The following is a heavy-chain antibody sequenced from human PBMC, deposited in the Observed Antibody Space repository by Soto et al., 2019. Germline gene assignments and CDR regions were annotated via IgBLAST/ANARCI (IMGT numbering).Heavy chain of an antibody. CDR3: ARYTYYYGSGSYFDY. V-gene: IGHV3-48*01. CDR2: ISSSSSTI. D-gene: IGHD3-10*01. CDR1: GFTFSSYS. J-gene: IGHJ4*02. Sequence: EVQLVESGGGLVQPGGSLRLSCAASGFTFSSYSMNWVRQAPGKGLVWVSYISSSSSTIYYADSVKGRFTSSRDNAKNSLYLQMNSLRAEDTAVYYCARYTYYYGSGSYFDYWGQGTLVTVSS.